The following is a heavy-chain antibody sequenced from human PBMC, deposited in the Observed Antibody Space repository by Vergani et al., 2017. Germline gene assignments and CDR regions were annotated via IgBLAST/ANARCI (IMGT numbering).Heavy chain of an antibody. Sequence: QVQLQQWGAGLLKPSETLSLTCAVSGGSFSGYYWSWIRPPPGKGLGWIGEINHSGSTHYNPTLKSRVTISVDTSKNQFALKLSSGTAADTAVYYCARGKGGWYSPGYWYFDLWGRGTLVTVSS. D-gene: IGHD6-19*01. CDR2: INHSGST. CDR1: GGSFSGYY. CDR3: ARGKGGWYSPGYWYFDL. V-gene: IGHV4-34*01. J-gene: IGHJ2*01.